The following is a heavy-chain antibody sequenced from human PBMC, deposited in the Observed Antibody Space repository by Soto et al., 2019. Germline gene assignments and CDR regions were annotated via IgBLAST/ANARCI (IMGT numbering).Heavy chain of an antibody. CDR2: IYPDDSKI. V-gene: IGHV5-51*01. CDR1: GYNFFAYW. D-gene: IGHD3-16*01. J-gene: IGHJ5*02. Sequence: GESLKISCQGSGYNFFAYWIVWMRQMPGKGLELLGIIYPDDSKIIYSPSFEGQVTFSADLSVSSAYLQWTSLEASDSAMYYCARFGGPGLSHNWFDAWGQGTLVTVS. CDR3: ARFGGPGLSHNWFDA.